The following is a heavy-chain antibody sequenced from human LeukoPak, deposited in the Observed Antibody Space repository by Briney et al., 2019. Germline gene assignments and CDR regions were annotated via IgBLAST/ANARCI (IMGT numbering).Heavy chain of an antibody. V-gene: IGHV4-39*07. D-gene: IGHD3-16*01. Sequence: KPSETLSLTCTVSGGSISSSSYYWGWIRQPPGKGLEWIGSIYYSGSTYYNPSLKSRVTISVDTSKNQFSLKLSSVTAADTAVYYCARGVGLHVYYFDYWGLGSLVTVSS. CDR1: GGSISSSSYY. CDR3: ARGVGLHVYYFDY. J-gene: IGHJ4*02. CDR2: IYYSGST.